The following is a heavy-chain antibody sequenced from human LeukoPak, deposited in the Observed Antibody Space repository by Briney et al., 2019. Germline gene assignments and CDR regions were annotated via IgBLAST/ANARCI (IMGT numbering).Heavy chain of an antibody. V-gene: IGHV5-51*01. CDR1: GYSFTSYW. CDR3: ARRYYDILTGPTDGFDY. Sequence: GESLKISCKGSGYSFTSYWIGWVRQMPGEGLVWMGIIYSGDSDTRYSPSFQGQVTISADKSTSTAYLQWSSLKASDTAMYSCARRYYDILTGPTDGFDYWGQGTLVSVSS. J-gene: IGHJ4*02. D-gene: IGHD3-9*01. CDR2: IYSGDSDT.